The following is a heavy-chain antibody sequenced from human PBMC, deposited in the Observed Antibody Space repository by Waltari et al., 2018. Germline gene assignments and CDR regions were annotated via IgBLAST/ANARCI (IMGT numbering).Heavy chain of an antibody. CDR2: INHSGST. J-gene: IGHJ4*02. D-gene: IGHD3-22*01. CDR3: ARAGYYYDSSGYYHFDY. CDR1: GGSFSGYY. Sequence: QVQLQQWGAGLLKPSETLSLTCAVYGGSFSGYYWSWIRQPPGKGLEWIGEINHSGSTNDNPSLKSRVTISVDTSKNQFSLKLSSVTAADTAVYYCARAGYYYDSSGYYHFDYWGQGTLVTVSS. V-gene: IGHV4-34*01.